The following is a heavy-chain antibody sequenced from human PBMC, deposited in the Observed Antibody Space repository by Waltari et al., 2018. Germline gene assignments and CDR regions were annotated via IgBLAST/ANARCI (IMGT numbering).Heavy chain of an antibody. V-gene: IGHV1-8*01. J-gene: IGHJ4*02. Sequence: QVQLVQSGAEVKKPGASVKVSCKASGYTLPSYDIHWVRQATGQGLEWMGWINPNSGNTGYAQKFQGRVTMTRNTSISTAYMELSSPRSEDTAVYYCARDISSGWSQVDYWGQGTLVTVSS. D-gene: IGHD6-19*01. CDR1: GYTLPSYD. CDR3: ARDISSGWSQVDY. CDR2: INPNSGNT.